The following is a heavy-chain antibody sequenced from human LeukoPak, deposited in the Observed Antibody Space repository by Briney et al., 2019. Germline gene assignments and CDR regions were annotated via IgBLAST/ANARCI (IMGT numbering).Heavy chain of an antibody. CDR1: GGSINSFY. CDR3: ARKDWNDVRAFDI. D-gene: IGHD1-1*01. J-gene: IGHJ3*02. V-gene: IGHV4-4*07. Sequence: SETLSLICTVSGGSINSFYWTWIRQPAGKGLEWIGRIYSSGSTNFNPSLKSRVTISEDKPKNQFSLKLSSVTAADTAVYYCARKDWNDVRAFDIWGQGTMVTVSS. CDR2: IYSSGST.